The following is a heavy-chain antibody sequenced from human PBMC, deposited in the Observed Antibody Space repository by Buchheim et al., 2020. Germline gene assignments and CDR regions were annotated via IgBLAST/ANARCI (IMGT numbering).Heavy chain of an antibody. Sequence: QVQLQESGPGLVKPSQTLSLTCTVSGGSISSGGYYWSWIRQHPGKGLEWIGYIFYSGDTYYNPSLMRRISISVDTSKNQFSLKLSSVTAADTAVYYCARATYGSGSYYTSWFDPWGQGIL. CDR1: GGSISSGGYY. CDR2: IFYSGDT. J-gene: IGHJ5*02. CDR3: ARATYGSGSYYTSWFDP. D-gene: IGHD3-10*01. V-gene: IGHV4-31*03.